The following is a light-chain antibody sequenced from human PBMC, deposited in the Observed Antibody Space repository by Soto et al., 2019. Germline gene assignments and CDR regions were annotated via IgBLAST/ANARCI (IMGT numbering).Light chain of an antibody. CDR2: TAS. J-gene: IGKJ1*01. Sequence: DIQMTQSPSSLSASVGDRVTITCRASQDISNYLAWYQQKPGKVPKLLIYTASTLQSGVPSRFSGGGSGTDFTLTISSLQPEDVATYYCQKYNSAPHTFGQGTKVDI. CDR1: QDISNY. CDR3: QKYNSAPHT. V-gene: IGKV1-27*01.